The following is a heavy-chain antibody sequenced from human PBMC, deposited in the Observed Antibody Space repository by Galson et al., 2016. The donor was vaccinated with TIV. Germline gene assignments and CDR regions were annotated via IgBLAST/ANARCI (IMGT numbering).Heavy chain of an antibody. D-gene: IGHD6-13*01. J-gene: IGHJ4*02. Sequence: TLSLTCTVSGGSINSDGYHWSWIRQSAGKEPEWIGRIYSSGSTNYNPSLWSRVTISLDVSRNQFSLKLSSVTAADTALYYCAGRVVGTGYEYWGQGILVTVSS. CDR1: GGSINSDGYH. CDR3: AGRVVGTGYEY. CDR2: IYSSGST. V-gene: IGHV4-61*02.